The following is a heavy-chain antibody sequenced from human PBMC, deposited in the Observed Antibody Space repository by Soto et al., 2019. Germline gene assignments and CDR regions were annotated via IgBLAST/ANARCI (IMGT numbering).Heavy chain of an antibody. CDR2: IDYNGVT. V-gene: IGHV4-39*01. Sequence: SETLSLTXTVSGGSIYRSGYYWGWIRQPPGRGLEWIGNIDYNGVTYSNPSLKSRVTISRDTSKNQFSLKLTSVTAADTALYYCGKVLVGATGHTDSDSWGPGTLVTVPQ. D-gene: IGHD2-15*01. J-gene: IGHJ4*02. CDR3: GKVLVGATGHTDSDS. CDR1: GGSIYRSGYY.